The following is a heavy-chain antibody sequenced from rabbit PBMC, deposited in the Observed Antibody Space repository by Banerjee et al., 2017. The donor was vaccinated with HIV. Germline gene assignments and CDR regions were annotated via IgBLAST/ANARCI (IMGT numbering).Heavy chain of an antibody. J-gene: IGHJ4*01. D-gene: IGHD6-1*01. Sequence: QEQLVESGGGLVQPEGSLTLTCTASGFDFSSNAMCWVRQAPGKRPEWIACIYNGDGSTYYASWAKGRFTISKTSSTTVTLQITSLTAADTATYFCARDDYSYDGADYAYADFNLWGQGTLVTDS. V-gene: IGHV1S47*01. CDR3: ARDDYSYDGADYAYADFNL. CDR1: GFDFSSNA. CDR2: IYNGDGST.